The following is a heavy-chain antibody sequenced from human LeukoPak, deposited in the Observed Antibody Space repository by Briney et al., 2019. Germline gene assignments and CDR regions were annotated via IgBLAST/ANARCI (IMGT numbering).Heavy chain of an antibody. CDR1: GFTVSSNY. CDR2: IYSGGST. V-gene: IGHV3-53*01. J-gene: IGHJ4*02. Sequence: GGSLRLSCAASGFTVSSNYMSWVRQAPGKGLEWVSVIYSGGSTYYADSVKGRFTISRDNSKNTLYLQMNSLRAEDTAVYYCARDNKYCSGGSCYSGILDYWGQGTLVTVSS. CDR3: ARDNKYCSGGSCYSGILDY. D-gene: IGHD2-15*01.